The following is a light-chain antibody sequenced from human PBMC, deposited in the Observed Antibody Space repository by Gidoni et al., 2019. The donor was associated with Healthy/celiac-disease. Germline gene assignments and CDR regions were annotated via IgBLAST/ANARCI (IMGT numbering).Light chain of an antibody. V-gene: IGKV3-11*01. CDR1: QSVSSY. J-gene: IGKJ2*01. CDR3: QQRSNWPYT. Sequence: DIVLTQSPATLSLSPGEIATLSCRASQSVSSYLAWYQQKPGQAPRLLIYDASNRATGIPARFSGSGSGTDFTLTISSLEPEDFAVYYCQQRSNWPYTFGQGTKLEIK. CDR2: DAS.